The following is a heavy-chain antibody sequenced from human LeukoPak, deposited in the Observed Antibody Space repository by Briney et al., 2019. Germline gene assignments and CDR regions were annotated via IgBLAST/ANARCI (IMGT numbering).Heavy chain of an antibody. V-gene: IGHV3-33*01. CDR3: ARDKGSSWYYYYYYGMDV. CDR2: IWYDGSNK. Sequence: GRSLRLSCAASGFTFSSYGMHWVRQAPGKGLEWVAVIWYDGSNKYYADSVKGRFTISRDNSKNTLYLQMNSLRAEDTAVYYCARDKGSSWYYYYYYGMDVWGQGTTVTVSS. J-gene: IGHJ6*02. D-gene: IGHD6-13*01. CDR1: GFTFSSYG.